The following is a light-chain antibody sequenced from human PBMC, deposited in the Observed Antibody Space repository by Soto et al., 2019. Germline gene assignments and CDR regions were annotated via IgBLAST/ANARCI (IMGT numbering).Light chain of an antibody. CDR2: SNN. V-gene: IGLV1-44*01. Sequence: QAVVTQPPSASGTPGQRVTISCSGSSSNIGSNTVNWYQQLPGTAPKLLIYSNNQRPSGVPDRFSGSKSGTSASLGISGLQSEDEADYYCAAWDDSLNGRWVFGGGTQLTVL. CDR1: SSNIGSNT. J-gene: IGLJ3*02. CDR3: AAWDDSLNGRWV.